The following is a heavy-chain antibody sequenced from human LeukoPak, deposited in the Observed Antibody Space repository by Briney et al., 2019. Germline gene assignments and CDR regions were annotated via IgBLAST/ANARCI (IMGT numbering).Heavy chain of an antibody. J-gene: IGHJ4*02. CDR2: ISSSGSTT. Sequence: GGSLRLSCAASGFTFSSYEMNWVRQAPGKGLEWVSYISSSGSTTYYADSVKGRFTISRDNAKNSLYLQMNSLRAEDTAVYYCARQGYYYDSSGYLYYFDYWGQGTLVIVSS. D-gene: IGHD3-22*01. V-gene: IGHV3-48*03. CDR3: ARQGYYYDSSGYLYYFDY. CDR1: GFTFSSYE.